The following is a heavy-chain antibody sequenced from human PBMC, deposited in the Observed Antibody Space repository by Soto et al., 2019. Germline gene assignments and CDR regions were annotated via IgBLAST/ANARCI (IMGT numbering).Heavy chain of an antibody. J-gene: IGHJ4*02. Sequence: GGSLRLSCAASGFTFSIYWMSWVRQAPGKGLEWVANMKQDGSGKYYVDSVKGRFTISRDNAKNSLYLQMNSLRAEDTAVYYCARGGTYYDFWSGSNWGQGTLVTVSS. CDR1: GFTFSIYW. CDR2: MKQDGSGK. V-gene: IGHV3-7*01. D-gene: IGHD3-3*01. CDR3: ARGGTYYDFWSGSN.